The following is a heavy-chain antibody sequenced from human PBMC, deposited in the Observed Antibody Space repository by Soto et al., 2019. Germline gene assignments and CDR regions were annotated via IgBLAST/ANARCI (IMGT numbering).Heavy chain of an antibody. CDR1: GGSISSYY. CDR3: ARGLRDRGVIKRWAPDYYGMDV. Sequence: SETLSLTCTVSGGSISSYYWSWIRQPPGKGLEWIGYIYYSGSTYYNPSLKCRVTISVDTSKNQFSLKLSSVTAADTAVYYCARGLRDRGVIKRWAPDYYGMDVWGQGTTVTVSS. D-gene: IGHD3-10*01. J-gene: IGHJ6*02. CDR2: IYYSGST. V-gene: IGHV4-30-4*08.